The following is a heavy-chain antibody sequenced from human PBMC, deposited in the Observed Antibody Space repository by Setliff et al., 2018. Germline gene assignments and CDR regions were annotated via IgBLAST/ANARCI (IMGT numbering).Heavy chain of an antibody. J-gene: IGHJ6*04. Sequence: PGGSLRLSCAASGFTFSTYSMNWVRQAPGKGLEWVSYISSRSDIIYYADSVKGRFTISRDNAKNTLYLQMGSLRAEDMAVYYCAKEFTVVVPAALALDVWGKGTTVTAPQ. V-gene: IGHV3-48*01. CDR1: GFTFSTYS. D-gene: IGHD2-2*01. CDR2: ISSRSDII. CDR3: AKEFTVVVPAALALDV.